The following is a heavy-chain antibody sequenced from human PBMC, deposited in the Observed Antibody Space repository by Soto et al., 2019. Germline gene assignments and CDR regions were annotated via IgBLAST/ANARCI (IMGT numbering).Heavy chain of an antibody. Sequence: QVPLVESGGGLVKPGGSLRLSCAASGFTFSDYFMSWIRQAPGKGLEWVSYVSSPGGTIYYADSVKGRLTLSRVNAKNSLYLQMNPLRAEDSAVYYCASYDYNYYYAMDVWGQGTTLTVSS. CDR1: GFTFSDYF. V-gene: IGHV3-11*01. CDR2: VSSPGGTI. J-gene: IGHJ6*01. D-gene: IGHD3-16*01. CDR3: ASYDYNYYYAMDV.